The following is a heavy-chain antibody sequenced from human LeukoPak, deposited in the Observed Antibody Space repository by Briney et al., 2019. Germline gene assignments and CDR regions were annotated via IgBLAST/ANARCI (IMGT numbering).Heavy chain of an antibody. CDR2: INPSGGST. CDR3: ARDVTERDAFDI. CDR1: GYTFTGYY. J-gene: IGHJ3*02. Sequence: ASVKVSCKASGYTFTGYYMHWVRQAPGQGLEWMGIINPSGGSTSYAQKFQGRVTMTRDMSTSTVYMELSGLRSEDTAVYYCARDVTERDAFDIWGQGTMVTVSS. V-gene: IGHV1-46*01. D-gene: IGHD1-26*01.